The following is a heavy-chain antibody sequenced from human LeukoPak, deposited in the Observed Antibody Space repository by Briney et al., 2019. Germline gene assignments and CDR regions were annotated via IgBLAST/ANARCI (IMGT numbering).Heavy chain of an antibody. V-gene: IGHV3-23*01. D-gene: IGHD2-15*01. Sequence: GGSLRLSCAASGFTFSRHAMTWVRQAPGKGLEWVSSIDDSGNTYYADSVKGRFTISRDNSRNTVYLQMNSLRAEDTAEYYCAKDWAGDCSGGSCLGYWGQGTLVTVSS. J-gene: IGHJ4*02. CDR1: GFTFSRHA. CDR3: AKDWAGDCSGGSCLGY. CDR2: IDDSGNT.